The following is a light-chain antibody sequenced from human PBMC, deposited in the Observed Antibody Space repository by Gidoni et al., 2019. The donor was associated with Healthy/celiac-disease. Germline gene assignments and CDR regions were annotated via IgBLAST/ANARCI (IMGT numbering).Light chain of an antibody. CDR1: QSISSY. CDR2: AAS. Sequence: DIQMTQSPSSLSASVGDRVTITCRASQSISSYLNWYQQKPGKAPKLLIYAASSLQRGVPSRFSGSGSGTDFTLTISSLQPEDFATYYCQQSYSTPLLGQXTKLEIK. CDR3: QQSYSTPL. V-gene: IGKV1-39*01. J-gene: IGKJ2*01.